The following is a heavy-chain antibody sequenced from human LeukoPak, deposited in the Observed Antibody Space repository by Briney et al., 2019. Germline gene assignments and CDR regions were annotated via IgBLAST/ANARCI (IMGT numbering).Heavy chain of an antibody. J-gene: IGHJ4*02. CDR1: GYTFSSYA. CDR2: ISGSGDNT. D-gene: IGHD3-22*01. V-gene: IGHV3-23*01. CDR3: AKGSYYDSSGSFYLDY. Sequence: GGSLRLSCAASGYTFSSYAMSWVRQAPGKGLEWVSGISGSGDNTYYADSVKGRFTISRDNSKNTLYVQVNSLGTEDTAAYYCAKGSYYDSSGSFYLDYWGQGTLVTVSS.